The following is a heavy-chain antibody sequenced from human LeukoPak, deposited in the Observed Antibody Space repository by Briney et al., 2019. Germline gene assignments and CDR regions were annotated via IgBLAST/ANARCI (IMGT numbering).Heavy chain of an antibody. D-gene: IGHD3-3*01. CDR1: GFTFSRYG. CDR3: AREGRFLEWLFTY. Sequence: PGGSLRLSCAASGFTFSRYGIHWVRQAPGKGLEWVAVISYDGSNKYYADSVKGRFTISRDNSKNTLYLQMNSLRAEDTAVYYCAREGRFLEWLFTYWGQGTLVTVSS. J-gene: IGHJ4*02. CDR2: ISYDGSNK. V-gene: IGHV3-30*03.